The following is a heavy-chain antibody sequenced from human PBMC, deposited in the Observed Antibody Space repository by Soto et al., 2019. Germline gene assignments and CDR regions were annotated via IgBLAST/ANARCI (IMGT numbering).Heavy chain of an antibody. CDR1: GSTFSSYA. CDR3: AREVAAPSDYYYGLDV. D-gene: IGHD2-15*01. Sequence: PGGSLRLSCAASGSTFSSYATHWVRQAPGKGLEWVVVISSDGSSKYYTDSVKGRFTISRDNSKNTLYLQMNSLRTEDTAVYYCAREVAAPSDYYYGLDVWGQGTTVTVSS. J-gene: IGHJ6*02. CDR2: ISSDGSSK. V-gene: IGHV3-30-3*01.